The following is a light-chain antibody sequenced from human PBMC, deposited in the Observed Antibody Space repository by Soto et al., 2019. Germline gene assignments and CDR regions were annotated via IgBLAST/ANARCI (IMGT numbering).Light chain of an antibody. Sequence: QGARTQPASGSGSPGQAITISCTGTSSDVGGYNYVSWYQQHPGKAPKLMIYNVSNRPSGVSNRFSGSKSGNTASLTISGLQAEEEADYYCSSYTSSSTLGYVFGTGTKVTVL. CDR3: SSYTSSSTLGYV. J-gene: IGLJ1*01. CDR2: NVS. V-gene: IGLV2-14*01. CDR1: SSDVGGYNY.